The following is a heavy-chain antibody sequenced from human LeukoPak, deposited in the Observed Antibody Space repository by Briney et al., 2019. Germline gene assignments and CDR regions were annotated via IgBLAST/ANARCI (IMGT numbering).Heavy chain of an antibody. Sequence: NPSGTLSLTWAVSGGSILSTNWWSWVRQPPGKGLEWIGAVHLNGATNYNPSGEGRVTMSIDKSKNHLSLEVISLTAADTAMYYCTRERGAFSPFGFWGQGTLVTVSS. V-gene: IGHV4-4*02. CDR3: TRERGAFSPFGF. J-gene: IGHJ4*02. CDR1: GGSILSTNW. D-gene: IGHD3-16*01. CDR2: VHLNGAT.